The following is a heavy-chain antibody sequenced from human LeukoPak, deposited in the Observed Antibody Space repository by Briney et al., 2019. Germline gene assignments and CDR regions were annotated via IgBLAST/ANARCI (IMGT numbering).Heavy chain of an antibody. CDR3: AREPYYDSSVIHDY. D-gene: IGHD3-22*01. J-gene: IGHJ4*02. V-gene: IGHV3-48*03. CDR1: GFTFSSYE. Sequence: GGSLRLSCAASGFTFSSYEMNWVRQAPGKGLEWVSYISSSGSTIYYADSVKGRFTISRDNAKDSLYLQMNSLRDEDTAVYFCAREPYYDSSVIHDYWGQGTLVTVSS. CDR2: ISSSGSTI.